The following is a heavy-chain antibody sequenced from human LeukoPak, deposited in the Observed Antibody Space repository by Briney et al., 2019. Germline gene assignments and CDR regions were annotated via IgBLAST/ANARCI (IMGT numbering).Heavy chain of an antibody. J-gene: IGHJ4*02. CDR3: ARETSTGTFDY. D-gene: IGHD4-17*01. CDR1: GYTFTSYD. V-gene: IGHV1-8*03. Sequence: PSVKVSCKASGYTFTSYDINWVRHATGQGLEWMGWMNPNSGNTGYAQKFQGRVTITRNTSISTAYMELSSLRSEDTGVYYCARETSTGTFDYWGQGTLVTVSS. CDR2: MNPNSGNT.